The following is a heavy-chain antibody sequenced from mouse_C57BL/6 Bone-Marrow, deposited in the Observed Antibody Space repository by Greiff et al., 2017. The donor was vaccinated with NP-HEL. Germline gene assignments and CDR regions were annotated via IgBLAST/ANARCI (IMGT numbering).Heavy chain of an antibody. CDR2: IYPGSGNT. J-gene: IGHJ1*03. D-gene: IGHD1-1*01. CDR1: GYTFTDYY. Sequence: VQLQQSGAELVRPGASVKLSCKASGYTFTDYYINWVKQRPGQGLEWIARIYPGSGNTYYNEKFKGKATLTAEKSSSTAYMQLSSLTSEDSAVYFCARPHHYGSSHWYFDVWGTGTTVTVSS. CDR3: ARPHHYGSSHWYFDV. V-gene: IGHV1-76*01.